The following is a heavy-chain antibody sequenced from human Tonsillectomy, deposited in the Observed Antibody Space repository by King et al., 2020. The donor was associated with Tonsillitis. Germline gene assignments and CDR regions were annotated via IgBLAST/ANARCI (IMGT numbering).Heavy chain of an antibody. CDR2: ISPIFGKT. CDR1: GGTFSSHI. Sequence: VQLVESGAEVKQPGSSVKVSCKAAGGTFSSHIITWVRQAPGQGLAWMGGISPIFGKTYSAEKFQGRVTITADESTSTAYMELSSLRFDDTAVYYCARGLFITIFGVVIPSTLDYWGQGTLVTVSS. J-gene: IGHJ4*02. D-gene: IGHD3-3*01. CDR3: ARGLFITIFGVVIPSTLDY. V-gene: IGHV1-69*01.